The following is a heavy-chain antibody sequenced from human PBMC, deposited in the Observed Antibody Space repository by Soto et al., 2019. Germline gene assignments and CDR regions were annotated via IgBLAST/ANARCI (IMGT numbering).Heavy chain of an antibody. D-gene: IGHD2-2*01. CDR3: AKGYCSSTSCYLGFG. CDR1: GFTFDDYA. CDR2: SSWNSGSI. J-gene: IGHJ4*02. Sequence: EVQLVESGGGLVQPGRSLRLSCAASGFTFDDYAMHWVRQAPGKGLEWVSGSSWNSGSIGYADSVKGRFTISRDNAKNSLYLQMNSLRAEDTALYYCAKGYCSSTSCYLGFGRVQGTLVTVSS. V-gene: IGHV3-9*01.